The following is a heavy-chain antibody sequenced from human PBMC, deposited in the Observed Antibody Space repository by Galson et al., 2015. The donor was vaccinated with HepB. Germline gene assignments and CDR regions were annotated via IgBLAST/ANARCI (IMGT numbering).Heavy chain of an antibody. CDR1: GFTFSSYA. CDR3: ARDLSSSSWYLDY. CDR2: ISYDGSNK. Sequence: SLRLSCAASGFTFSSYAMHWVRQAPGKGLEWVAVISYDGSNKYYADSVKGRFTISRDNSKNTLYLQMNSLRAEDTAVYYCARDLSSSSWYLDYWGQGTLVTVSS. V-gene: IGHV3-30*04. D-gene: IGHD6-13*01. J-gene: IGHJ4*02.